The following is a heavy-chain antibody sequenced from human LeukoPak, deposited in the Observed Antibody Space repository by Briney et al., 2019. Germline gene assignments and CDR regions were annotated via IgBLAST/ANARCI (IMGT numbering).Heavy chain of an antibody. J-gene: IGHJ6*03. D-gene: IGHD6-19*01. Sequence: SETLSLTCTVSGGSISSYYWSWIRQPAGKGLEWIGRIYTSGSTNYNPSLKSRVTMSVDTSKNQFSLKLSSVTPEDTAVYYCARASSSGSVKENYMDVWGKGTTVTVSS. V-gene: IGHV4-4*07. CDR1: GGSISSYY. CDR2: IYTSGST. CDR3: ARASSSGSVKENYMDV.